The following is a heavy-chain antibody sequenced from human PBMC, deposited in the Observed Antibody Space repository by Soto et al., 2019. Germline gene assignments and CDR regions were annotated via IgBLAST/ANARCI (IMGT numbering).Heavy chain of an antibody. CDR1: GFTFSSYW. CDR3: ARDIGYYDSSGYLGY. J-gene: IGHJ4*02. Sequence: GGSLRLSCAASGFTFSSYWMHWVRQAPGKGLVWVSRINSDGSSTSYADSVKGRFTISRDNAKNTLYLQMNSLGAEDTAVYYCARDIGYYDSSGYLGYWSQGTLVTVSS. CDR2: INSDGSST. D-gene: IGHD3-22*01. V-gene: IGHV3-74*01.